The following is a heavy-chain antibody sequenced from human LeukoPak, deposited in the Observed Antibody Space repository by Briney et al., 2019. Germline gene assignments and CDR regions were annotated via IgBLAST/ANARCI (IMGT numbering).Heavy chain of an antibody. CDR3: AKDPSYYDFWSGYYYADY. D-gene: IGHD3-3*01. J-gene: IGHJ4*02. Sequence: GGSLRLSCSASGFTFSSYGMHWVRQAPGKGLEWVAFIRYDGSNKYYADSVKGRSTISRDNSKNTLYLQMNSLRAEDTAVYYCAKDPSYYDFWSGYYYADYWGQGTLVTVSS. CDR1: GFTFSSYG. CDR2: IRYDGSNK. V-gene: IGHV3-30*02.